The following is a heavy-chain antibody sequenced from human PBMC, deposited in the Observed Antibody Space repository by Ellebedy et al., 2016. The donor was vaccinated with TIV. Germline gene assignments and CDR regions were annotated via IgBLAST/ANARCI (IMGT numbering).Heavy chain of an antibody. D-gene: IGHD4-17*01. Sequence: GGSLRLXXAASGFTFSSYGMHWVRQAPGKGLEWVAVISYDGSNKYYADSVKGRFTISRDNSKNTLYLQMNSLRAEDTAVYYCAKDLYGDYSDYWGQGTLVTVSS. V-gene: IGHV3-30*18. CDR1: GFTFSSYG. CDR3: AKDLYGDYSDY. CDR2: ISYDGSNK. J-gene: IGHJ4*02.